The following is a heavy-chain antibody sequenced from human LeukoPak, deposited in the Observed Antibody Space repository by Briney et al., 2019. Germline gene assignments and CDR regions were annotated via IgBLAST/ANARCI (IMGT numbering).Heavy chain of an antibody. D-gene: IGHD1-26*01. CDR2: ISGSGGST. CDR3: AKDRGKVGATFLAD. CDR1: GFTFSSYA. V-gene: IGHV3-23*01. Sequence: GGSLRLSCAASGFTFSSYAMSWVRQAPGKGLEWVSGISGSGGSTYYADSVKGRFTISRDNSKNTLYLQMNSLRAEDTAVYYCAKDRGKVGATFLADWGQGTMVTVSS. J-gene: IGHJ3*01.